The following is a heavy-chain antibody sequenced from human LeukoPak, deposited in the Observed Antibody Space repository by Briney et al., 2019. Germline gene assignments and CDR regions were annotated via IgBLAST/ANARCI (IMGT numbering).Heavy chain of an antibody. CDR1: GFTFSSYS. Sequence: GGSLRLSCAASGFTFSSYSMHWVRQAPGKGLEWVAVIWYDGSNKYYADSVKGRFTISRDNSKNTLYLQMNSLRAEDTAVYYCARDQGGSTGSYFDYWGQGTLVTVSS. J-gene: IGHJ4*02. CDR3: ARDQGGSTGSYFDY. CDR2: IWYDGSNK. D-gene: IGHD1-26*01. V-gene: IGHV3-33*01.